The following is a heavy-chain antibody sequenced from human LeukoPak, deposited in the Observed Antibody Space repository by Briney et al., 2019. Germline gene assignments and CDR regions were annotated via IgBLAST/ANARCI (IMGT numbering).Heavy chain of an antibody. V-gene: IGHV4-38-2*01. D-gene: IGHD6-19*01. CDR1: GYSISSGYY. CDR2: IYHSGST. Sequence: TLSLTCAVSGYSISSGYYWGWIRPPPGKGLEWIGSIYHSGSTYYNPSLKSRVTISVDTSKNQFSLKLSSVTAADTAVYYCATKLMAGYSSGWYDYYYMDVWGKGTTVTVSS. J-gene: IGHJ6*03. CDR3: ATKLMAGYSSGWYDYYYMDV.